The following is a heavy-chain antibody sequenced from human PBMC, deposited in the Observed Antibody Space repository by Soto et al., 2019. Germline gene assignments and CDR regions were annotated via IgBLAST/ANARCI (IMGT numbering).Heavy chain of an antibody. V-gene: IGHV3-15*07. CDR2: IKSKTDGGTT. CDR3: STDSSIPMIPVCFDY. J-gene: IGHJ4*03. D-gene: IGHD3-22*01. CDR1: GFTFSNGG. Sequence: GALRLSCAASGFTFSNGGINWVGEAPGKGLEWVGRIKSKTDGGTTDFAASVKGRFAISRDDSINMVFMQMNSLKTEDTAVYYCSTDSSIPMIPVCFDYWGHGTLITVSS.